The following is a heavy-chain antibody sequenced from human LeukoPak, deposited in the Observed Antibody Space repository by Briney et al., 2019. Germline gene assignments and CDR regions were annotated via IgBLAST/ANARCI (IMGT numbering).Heavy chain of an antibody. D-gene: IGHD2/OR15-2a*01. CDR1: GGSISSSSYY. V-gene: IGHV4-39*01. Sequence: SETLSLTCTVSGGSISSSSYYWGWIRQPPGKGLEWIGSIYYSGSTYYNPSLKSRVTISVDTSKNQFSLRLSSVTAADTAMYYCGRHAPYSNYDLWGQGTLVTVSS. CDR3: GRHAPYSNYDL. J-gene: IGHJ5*02. CDR2: IYYSGST.